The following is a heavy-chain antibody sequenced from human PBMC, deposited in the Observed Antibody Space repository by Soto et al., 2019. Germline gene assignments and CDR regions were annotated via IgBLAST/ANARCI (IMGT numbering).Heavy chain of an antibody. CDR3: ARAKGSGWYFPWFDP. V-gene: IGHV1-69*13. CDR1: GGTFSSYA. D-gene: IGHD6-19*01. J-gene: IGHJ5*02. CDR2: IIPIFGTA. Sequence: SVNVSCKASGGTFSSYAISWVRQAPGQGLGWMGGIIPIFGTANYAQKFQGRVTITADESTSTAYMELSSLRSEDTAVYYCARAKGSGWYFPWFDPWGQGTLVTVSS.